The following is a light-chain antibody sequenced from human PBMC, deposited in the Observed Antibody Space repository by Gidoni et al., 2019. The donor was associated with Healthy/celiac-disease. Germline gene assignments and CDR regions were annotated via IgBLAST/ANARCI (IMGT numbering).Light chain of an antibody. CDR2: SNN. CDR3: AAWDDSLNGPV. V-gene: IGLV1-44*01. Sequence: QSALTQPPSASGTPGQRVTISCSGSSSNIGRNTVNWYQQLPGTAPKQLIYSNNQRPSGVPDRFSGSKSGTSASLAISGLQSEDEADYYCAAWDDSLNGPVFGGGTKLTVL. J-gene: IGLJ2*01. CDR1: SSNIGRNT.